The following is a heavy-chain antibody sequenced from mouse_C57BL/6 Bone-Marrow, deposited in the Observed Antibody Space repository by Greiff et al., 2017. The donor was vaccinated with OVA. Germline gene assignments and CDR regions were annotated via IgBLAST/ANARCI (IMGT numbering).Heavy chain of an antibody. CDR2: IDPEDGET. J-gene: IGHJ3*01. CDR3: ASEGVYDDDTPFAY. Sequence: EVQLQQSGAELVKPGASVTLSCTASGFNIKDYYMHWVKQRTEQGLEWIGRIDPEDGETKYAPKFQGQATITADTYSNTAYLQLSRLTSEDTAVYYGASEGVYDDDTPFAYWGQGTLVTVSA. CDR1: GFNIKDYY. D-gene: IGHD2-4*01. V-gene: IGHV14-2*01.